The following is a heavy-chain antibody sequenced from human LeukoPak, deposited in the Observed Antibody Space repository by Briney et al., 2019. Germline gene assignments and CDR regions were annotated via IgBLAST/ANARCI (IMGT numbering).Heavy chain of an antibody. J-gene: IGHJ4*02. D-gene: IGHD6-19*01. V-gene: IGHV4-34*01. CDR3: ARGVSSGWYARRAYYFDY. CDR2: INHSGST. CDR1: GGSFSGYY. Sequence: SETLSLTCAVYGGSFSGYYWSWIRQPPGKGLEWIGEINHSGSTNYNLSLKSRVTISVDTSKNQFSLKLSSVTATDTAVYYCARGVSSGWYARRAYYFDYWGQGTLVTVSS.